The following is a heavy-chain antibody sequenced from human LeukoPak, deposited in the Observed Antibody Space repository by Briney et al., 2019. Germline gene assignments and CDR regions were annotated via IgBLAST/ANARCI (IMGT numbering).Heavy chain of an antibody. D-gene: IGHD3-22*01. V-gene: IGHV3-23*01. J-gene: IGHJ4*02. CDR1: GFTFSSYA. Sequence: GGSLRLSCAASGFTFSSYAMSWVRQAPGKGLEWVSAISGSGGSTYYADSVKGRFTISRDNSKNTLYLQMNSLRAEDTAVYYCAKEGPRGGVIVVVITAHFDYWGQGTLVTVSS. CDR3: AKEGPRGGVIVVVITAHFDY. CDR2: ISGSGGST.